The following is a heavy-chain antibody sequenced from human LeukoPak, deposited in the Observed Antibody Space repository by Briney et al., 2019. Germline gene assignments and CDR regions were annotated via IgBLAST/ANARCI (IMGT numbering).Heavy chain of an antibody. CDR2: IYSSYFT. V-gene: IGHV4-4*07. J-gene: IGHJ4*02. D-gene: IGHD3-10*01. Sequence: SETLSHTCTVSGDSMSCYSWGWLRQPAGKELEWTGRIYSSYFTEYNLSLDGRVTMSIDTSKNQFSLMLDSVTAADTAVYYCARVHIVTGTYFDSWGPGALVTVSS. CDR3: ARVHIVTGTYFDS. CDR1: GDSMSCYS.